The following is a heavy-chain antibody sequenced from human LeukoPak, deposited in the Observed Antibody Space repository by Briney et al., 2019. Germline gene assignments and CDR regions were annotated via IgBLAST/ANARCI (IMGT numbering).Heavy chain of an antibody. CDR2: INPSGGST. V-gene: IGHV1-46*01. Sequence: ASVKVSCKASGYTFTSYYMHWVRQAPGQGPEWMGIINPSGGSTSYAQKFQGRVTMTRDTSTSTVYMELSSLRSEDTAVYYCARDSGKDYYGSGSRFDYWGQGTLVTVSS. D-gene: IGHD3-10*01. J-gene: IGHJ4*02. CDR3: ARDSGKDYYGSGSRFDY. CDR1: GYTFTSYY.